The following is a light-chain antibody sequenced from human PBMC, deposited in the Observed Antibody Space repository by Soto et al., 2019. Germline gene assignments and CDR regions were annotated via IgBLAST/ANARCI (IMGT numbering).Light chain of an antibody. CDR1: SSDVGSSNG. J-gene: IGLJ1*01. Sequence: QSVLTQPPSVSGSPGQSVTISCTGTSSDVGSSNGVSWYQQPPGTATKLMNYDVSNRPSGVPDHFSGSKSGNTVSLIISGLQAEDEADYYCSSYTSSSTYVFGTGTKVTVL. CDR2: DVS. CDR3: SSYTSSSTYV. V-gene: IGLV2-18*02.